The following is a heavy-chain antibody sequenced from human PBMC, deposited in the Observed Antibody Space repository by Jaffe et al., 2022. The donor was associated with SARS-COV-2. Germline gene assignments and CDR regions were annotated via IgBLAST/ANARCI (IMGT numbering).Heavy chain of an antibody. CDR3: ARSWGRIDS. J-gene: IGHJ4*02. D-gene: IGHD7-27*01. V-gene: IGHV4-61*02. Sequence: QVQLQESGPGLVKPSQTLSLTCTVTGDSISSGTFYWTWIRLPAGKGLEWIGRVRASGFTNYNPSLSSRVTISVDTSKNQFSLNLMSVTAADTALYYCARSWGRIDSWGQGILVTVSS. CDR1: GDSISSGTFY. CDR2: VRASGFT.